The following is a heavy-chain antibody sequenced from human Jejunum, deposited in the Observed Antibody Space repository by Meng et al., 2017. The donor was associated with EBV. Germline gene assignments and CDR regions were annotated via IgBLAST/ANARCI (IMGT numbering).Heavy chain of an antibody. CDR1: GFTFSGHA. V-gene: IGHV3-30-3*01. CDR3: TREWGADY. CDR2: ISNDGNNK. D-gene: IGHD3-16*01. J-gene: IGHJ4*02. Sequence: QGQLVESGGGVVQPGRSLRLSCAASGFTFSGHAMQWVRQAPGKGLKWVALISNDGNNKYYADSVKGRFTTSRDNSKNTLYLQMNSLRVDDTALYYCTREWGADYWGQGTLVTVPS.